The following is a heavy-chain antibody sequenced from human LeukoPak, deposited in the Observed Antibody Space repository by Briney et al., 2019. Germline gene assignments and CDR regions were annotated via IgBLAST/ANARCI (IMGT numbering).Heavy chain of an antibody. CDR3: ARHEPQRGLPDAFDI. D-gene: IGHD1-26*01. J-gene: IGHJ3*02. CDR2: ILYSGST. V-gene: IGHV4-39*01. CDR1: GGSINSRSYY. Sequence: SETLSLTCTVSGGSINSRSYYWGWLRQPPGKGLEWIGNILYSGSTYYNPSLKSRVTISVHTSRDQFSLKLSSVTAADTALYYCARHEPQRGLPDAFDIWGQGTMVTVSS.